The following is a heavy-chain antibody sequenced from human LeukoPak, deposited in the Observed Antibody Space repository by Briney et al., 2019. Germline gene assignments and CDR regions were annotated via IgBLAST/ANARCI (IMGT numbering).Heavy chain of an antibody. Sequence: SETLSLTCAVYGGSFSGYYWSWIRQPPGKGLEWIGEINHSGSTNYNPSLKSRVTISVDTSKNQFSLELSSVTAADTAVYYCAARGYSMYYFDYWGQGTLVTVSS. CDR1: GGSFSGYY. J-gene: IGHJ4*02. CDR3: AARGYSMYYFDY. D-gene: IGHD5-18*01. CDR2: INHSGST. V-gene: IGHV4-34*01.